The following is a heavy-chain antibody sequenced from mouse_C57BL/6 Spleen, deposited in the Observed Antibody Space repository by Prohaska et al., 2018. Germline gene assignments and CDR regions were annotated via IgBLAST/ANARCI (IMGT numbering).Heavy chain of an antibody. D-gene: IGHD2-2*01. CDR1: GFTFSNYW. CDR3: TGRYGYDDY. J-gene: IGHJ2*01. Sequence: EVKLEESGGGLVQPGGSMKLSCVASGFTFSNYWMNWVRQSPEKGLEWVAQIRLKSDNDTTHYAESMKGRFTISRDDSKSSVYLQMNNLRAEDTGIYYCTGRYGYDDYWGQGTTLTVSS. CDR2: IRLKSDNDTT. V-gene: IGHV6-3*01.